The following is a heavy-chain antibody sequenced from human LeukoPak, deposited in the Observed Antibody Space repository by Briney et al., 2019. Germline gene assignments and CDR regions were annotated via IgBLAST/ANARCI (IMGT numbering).Heavy chain of an antibody. CDR1: GFTFSSYS. CDR3: AKVASGYDFWSGYYTDYYYYMDV. J-gene: IGHJ6*03. D-gene: IGHD3-3*01. V-gene: IGHV3-30*02. CDR2: IRYDGSNK. Sequence: GGSLRLSCAASGFTFSSYSMHWVRQAPGKGLEWAAFIRYDGSNKYYADSVKGRFTISRDNSKNTLYLQMNSLRAGDTAVYYCAKVASGYDFWSGYYTDYYYYMDVWGKGTTVTVSS.